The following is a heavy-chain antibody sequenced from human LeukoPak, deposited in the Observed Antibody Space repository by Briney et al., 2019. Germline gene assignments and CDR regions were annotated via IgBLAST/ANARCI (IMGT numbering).Heavy chain of an antibody. CDR3: ARSHGGYYDSSGYYYVDYYYYGMDV. Sequence: SVKVSCKGSGYTLSNHAFSWVRQAPGQGLEWMGGIIPIFGTANYARKFQGRVTITADESTSTAYMELSSLRSEDTAVYYCARSHGGYYDSSGYYYVDYYYYGMDVWGQGTTVTVSS. D-gene: IGHD3-22*01. V-gene: IGHV1-69*13. J-gene: IGHJ6*02. CDR2: IIPIFGTA. CDR1: GYTLSNHA.